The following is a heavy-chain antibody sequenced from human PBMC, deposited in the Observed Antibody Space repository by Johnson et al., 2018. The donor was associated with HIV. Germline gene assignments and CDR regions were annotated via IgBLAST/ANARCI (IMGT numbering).Heavy chain of an antibody. CDR2: ISGSGGST. J-gene: IGHJ3*02. V-gene: IGHV3-23*04. D-gene: IGHD3-3*01. CDR1: GFAVSSNY. CDR3: ARDEGVTIVGGLSDFDS. Sequence: VQLVESGGGLVKPGGSLRLSCAASGFAVSSNYMSWVRQAPGKGLEWVSAISGSGGSTYYADSVKGRFTISRDNSKNTLYLQMNSLRAEDTAVYYCARDEGVTIVGGLSDFDSWRQGTMVIVAS.